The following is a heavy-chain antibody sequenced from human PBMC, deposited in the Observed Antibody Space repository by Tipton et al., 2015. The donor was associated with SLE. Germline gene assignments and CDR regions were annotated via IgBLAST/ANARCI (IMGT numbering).Heavy chain of an antibody. D-gene: IGHD2-21*01. J-gene: IGHJ5*01. CDR2: VKSKGSGGTT. CDR3: TWTVFSWFGF. CDR1: GFTFTDAW. V-gene: IGHV3-15*01. Sequence: SLRLSCAASGFTFTDAWMSWVRQAPGRGLEWVGRVKSKGSGGTTDYAAPVKDRFTISRDDSKNMVFLQMNSLKTEDTAVYYCTWTVFSWFGFWGQGTLVIVSS.